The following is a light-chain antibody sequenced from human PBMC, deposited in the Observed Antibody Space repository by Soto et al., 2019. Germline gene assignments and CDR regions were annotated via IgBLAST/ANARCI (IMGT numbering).Light chain of an antibody. CDR3: QQYDSSPYT. CDR2: LSS. J-gene: IGKJ2*01. CDR1: QSIRSTH. Sequence: VLTQSPGTLSLSPGERATLSCRASQSIRSTHLAWYQQRPGQSPRLLIYLSSTRATGIPDRFSGSGSGTDFPLSISRLEPEDFAVYYCQQYDSSPYTFGQGTKLEIK. V-gene: IGKV3-20*01.